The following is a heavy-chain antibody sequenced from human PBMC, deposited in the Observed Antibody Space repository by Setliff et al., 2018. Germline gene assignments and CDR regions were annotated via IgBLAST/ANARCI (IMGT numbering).Heavy chain of an antibody. J-gene: IGHJ3*02. D-gene: IGHD1-26*01. V-gene: IGHV3-20*04. CDR3: ARDRHGGNSGALDI. Sequence: PGGSLRLSCAASGFTFDDYGMSWVRQAPGKGLEWVSGINWNGGSTGYADSVKGRFTISRDNAKNSLYLQMNSLGAEDTAVYYCARDRHGGNSGALDIWGQGTMVTVSS. CDR1: GFTFDDYG. CDR2: INWNGGST.